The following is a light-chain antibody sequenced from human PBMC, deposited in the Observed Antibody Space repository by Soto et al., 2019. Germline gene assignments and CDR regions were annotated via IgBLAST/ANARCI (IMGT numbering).Light chain of an antibody. V-gene: IGLV1-40*01. CDR2: GNS. CDR3: QSYDSSLSDV. Sequence: QSVLTQPPSVSGAPGQRVTISCTGSSSNIGGGYDVHWYQQLPGTAPKLLIYGNSNRPSGVPDRFSGSKSGTSASLAITGLQAEDAADYYCQSYDSSLSDVFGTGTKLTVL. J-gene: IGLJ1*01. CDR1: SSNIGGGYD.